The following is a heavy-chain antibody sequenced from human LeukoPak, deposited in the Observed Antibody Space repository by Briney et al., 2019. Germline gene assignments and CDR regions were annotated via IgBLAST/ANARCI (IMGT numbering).Heavy chain of an antibody. CDR2: IYYSGST. D-gene: IGHD3-10*01. CDR3: ARQGWFRGAIDDF. J-gene: IGHJ4*02. V-gene: IGHV4-34*01. CDR1: GGSFSGYY. Sequence: SETLSLTCAVYGGSFSGYYWSWIRQPPGKGLEWIGTIYYSGSTHYNPSLNSRGSISIDTSKNQFFLKLNYMTATDSAVYYCARQGWFRGAIDDFWGEGTLVTVSS.